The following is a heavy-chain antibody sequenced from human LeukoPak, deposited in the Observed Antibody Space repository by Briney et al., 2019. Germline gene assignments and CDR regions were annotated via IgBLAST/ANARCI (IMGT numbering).Heavy chain of an antibody. Sequence: SETLSLTCTVSGGSNSSYYWSWIRQPAGKGLEWIGRIYTSGSTNYNPSLKSRVTISVDKSKNQFSLKLSSVTAADTAVYYCARGRGPVTNFDYWGQGTLVTVSS. V-gene: IGHV4-4*07. CDR2: IYTSGST. CDR1: GGSNSSYY. J-gene: IGHJ4*02. D-gene: IGHD4-17*01. CDR3: ARGRGPVTNFDY.